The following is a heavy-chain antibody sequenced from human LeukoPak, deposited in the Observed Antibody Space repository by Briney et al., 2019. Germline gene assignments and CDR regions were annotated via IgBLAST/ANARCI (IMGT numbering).Heavy chain of an antibody. CDR1: GGTFSSYA. CDR2: ISAYNGNT. Sequence: ASVKVSCKASGGTFSSYAISWVRQAPGQGLEWMGWISAYNGNTNYAQKLQGRVTMTSDTSTSTAYMELRSLRSDDTAVYYCARSDCSSTSCYLGDYWGQGTLVTVSS. D-gene: IGHD2-2*01. CDR3: ARSDCSSTSCYLGDY. J-gene: IGHJ4*02. V-gene: IGHV1-18*01.